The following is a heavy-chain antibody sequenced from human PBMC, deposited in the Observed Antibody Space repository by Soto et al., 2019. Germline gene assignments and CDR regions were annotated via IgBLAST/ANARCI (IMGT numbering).Heavy chain of an antibody. CDR1: GYTFTSYA. CDR3: ARRGYIAARQIDY. Sequence: QVQLVQSGAEGKKPGASVKVYCKASGYTFTSYATHWVRQAPGQRLEWMGWINAGNGNTKYSQKFQGRVTITRDTSASTASINLSSLRSQDTAVYYCARRGYIAARQIDYCGQGTLVSVSS. J-gene: IGHJ4*02. D-gene: IGHD6-6*01. CDR2: INAGNGNT. V-gene: IGHV1-3*01.